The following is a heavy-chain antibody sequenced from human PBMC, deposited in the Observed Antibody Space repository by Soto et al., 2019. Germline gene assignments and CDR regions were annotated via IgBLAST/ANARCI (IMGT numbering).Heavy chain of an antibody. J-gene: IGHJ4*02. Sequence: GASVKVSCKASGGTFSSYAISWVRQAPGQGLEWMGGIIPIFGTANYAQKFQGRVTITADESTSTAYMELSSLRSEDTAVYYCARDRDYDSSGYYSYDYWGQGTLVTVSS. CDR1: GGTFSSYA. V-gene: IGHV1-69*13. CDR3: ARDRDYDSSGYYSYDY. CDR2: IIPIFGTA. D-gene: IGHD3-22*01.